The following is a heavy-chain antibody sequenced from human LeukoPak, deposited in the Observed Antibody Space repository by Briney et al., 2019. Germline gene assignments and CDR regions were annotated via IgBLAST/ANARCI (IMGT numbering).Heavy chain of an antibody. CDR2: SGGSGGNT. D-gene: IGHD3-10*01. Sequence: GGSLSFSCAASEFTFSSYAMCLLRQAPGKRVERVSPSGGSGGNTYYADSVKGRFTISRDNSKNTLYLQMNSLRAEDTAVYYCARWGYGELSYFQHWGQGTLVTVSS. J-gene: IGHJ1*01. CDR3: ARWGYGELSYFQH. V-gene: IGHV3-23*01. CDR1: EFTFSSYA.